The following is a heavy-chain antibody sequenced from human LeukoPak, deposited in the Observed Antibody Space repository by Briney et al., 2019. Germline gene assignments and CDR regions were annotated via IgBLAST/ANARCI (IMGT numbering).Heavy chain of an antibody. Sequence: PGGSLRLSCAASGFIFSSYEMNWVRPAPGKGLEWVSYISSSGSTIYYADSVKGRFTISRDNAKNSLYLQMNSLRAEDTAVYYCARASSGAKVYWGQGTLVTVSS. CDR3: ARASSGAKVY. D-gene: IGHD4-17*01. CDR1: GFIFSSYE. V-gene: IGHV3-48*03. J-gene: IGHJ4*02. CDR2: ISSSGSTI.